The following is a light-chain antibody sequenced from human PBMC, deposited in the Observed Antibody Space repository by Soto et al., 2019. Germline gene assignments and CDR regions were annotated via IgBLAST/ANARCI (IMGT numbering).Light chain of an antibody. Sequence: IVMTQSPATLSVSPGERATLSCRASQSVRSNLAWYQQKPGQAPRLLIYDASTRATGIPARFSGSGSGTEFTLTISSLQSEDFAVYYCQQYNNWPLTFGPGTKVDIK. CDR1: QSVRSN. V-gene: IGKV3-15*01. CDR2: DAS. J-gene: IGKJ3*01. CDR3: QQYNNWPLT.